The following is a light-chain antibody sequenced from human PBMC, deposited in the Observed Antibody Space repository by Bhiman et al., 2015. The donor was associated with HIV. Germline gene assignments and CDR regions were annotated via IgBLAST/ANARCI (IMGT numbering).Light chain of an antibody. CDR2: QDS. CDR1: KLGDKY. V-gene: IGLV3-1*01. CDR3: QAWDSNSNV. Sequence: SYELTQPPSVSVSPGQTASITCSGDKLGDKYTFWYQQKPGQSPVLVIYQDSKRPSGIPERFSGSNSGNTATLTISGTQAMDEADYYCQAWDSNSNVFGTGTKVTVL. J-gene: IGLJ1*01.